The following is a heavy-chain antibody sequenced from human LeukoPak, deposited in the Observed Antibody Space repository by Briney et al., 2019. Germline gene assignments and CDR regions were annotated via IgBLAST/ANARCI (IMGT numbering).Heavy chain of an antibody. J-gene: IGHJ4*02. CDR2: IYYSGST. Sequence: PSETLSLTCTVSGGSTSSYYWSWIRQPPGKGLEWIGYIYYSGSTNYNPSLKSRVTISVDTSKNQFSLKLSSVTAADTAVYYCARDRSLDYWGQGTLVTVSS. CDR3: ARDRSLDY. V-gene: IGHV4-59*01. CDR1: GGSTSSYY.